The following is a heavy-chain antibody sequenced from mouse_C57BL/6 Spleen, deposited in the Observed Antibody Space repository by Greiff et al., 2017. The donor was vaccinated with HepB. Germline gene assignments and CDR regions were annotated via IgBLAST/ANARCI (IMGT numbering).Heavy chain of an antibody. V-gene: IGHV5-6*01. Sequence: EVMLVESGGDLVKPGGSLKLSCAASGFTFSSYGMSWVRQTPDKRLEWVATISSGGSYTYYPDSVKGRFTISRDNAKNTLYLQMSSLKSEDTAMYYCARLEGTTVVGDWFAYWGQGTLVTVSA. CDR3: ARLEGTTVVGDWFAY. J-gene: IGHJ3*01. CDR1: GFTFSSYG. CDR2: ISSGGSYT. D-gene: IGHD1-1*01.